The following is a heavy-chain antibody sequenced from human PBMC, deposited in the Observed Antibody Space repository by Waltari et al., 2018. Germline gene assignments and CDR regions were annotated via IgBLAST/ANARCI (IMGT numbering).Heavy chain of an antibody. CDR2: MYYSGST. J-gene: IGHJ2*01. D-gene: IGHD3-22*01. CDR1: GGSIISAAYY. V-gene: IGHV4-39*01. Sequence: QLQLQESGPGLVKPSETLSLTCVVSGGSIISAAYYWGWVRQPPGKGLEFFGSMYYSGSTYYNPSLKSRVTISVDTSQNQFSLRLSSVTAADTAVYYCARQDYYYVKGYFDLWGRGTLVTVSS. CDR3: ARQDYYYVKGYFDL.